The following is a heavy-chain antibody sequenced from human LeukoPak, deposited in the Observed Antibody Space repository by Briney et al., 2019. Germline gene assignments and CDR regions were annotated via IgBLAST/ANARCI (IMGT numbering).Heavy chain of an antibody. Sequence: PGGSLRLSCAASGFTFSSYGMHWVRQAPGKGLEWVAVISYDGSNKYYADSVKGRFTISRDNSKNTLYLQMNSLRAEDTAAYYCAPLSYCSSTSCLDYWGQGTLVTVSS. V-gene: IGHV3-30*03. J-gene: IGHJ4*02. D-gene: IGHD2-2*01. CDR2: ISYDGSNK. CDR1: GFTFSSYG. CDR3: APLSYCSSTSCLDY.